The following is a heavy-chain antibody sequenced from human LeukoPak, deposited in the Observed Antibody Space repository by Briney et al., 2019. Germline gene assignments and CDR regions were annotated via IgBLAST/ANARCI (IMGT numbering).Heavy chain of an antibody. CDR2: IYYSGST. J-gene: IGHJ4*02. Sequence: SETLSLTCIVSGGSVSSGGHYWGWIRQPPGKGLEWIGSIYYSGSTYYNPSLNNRVTIFIDMSKNQFSLRLNSVTATDTAAYYCARLVCGGGSCPAEFDYWGQGTLVTVSS. CDR3: ARLVCGGGSCPAEFDY. V-gene: IGHV4-39*01. D-gene: IGHD2-15*01. CDR1: GGSVSSGGHY.